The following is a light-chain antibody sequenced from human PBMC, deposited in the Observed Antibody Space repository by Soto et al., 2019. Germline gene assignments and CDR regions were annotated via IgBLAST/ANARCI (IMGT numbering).Light chain of an antibody. CDR2: EGS. CDR1: ISAVGTFRL. CDR3: RSSAPGRTIV. J-gene: IGLJ1*01. V-gene: IGLV2-23*01. Sequence: QSPLTQAGSVSGSPGQSITISCTGSISAVGTFRLVCWYQHHPGKVPKLIIYEGSKRPSGVSNRFSGSEPGNTASLTISGLQAEDEADYYCRSSAPGRTIVFGTGTKVTVL.